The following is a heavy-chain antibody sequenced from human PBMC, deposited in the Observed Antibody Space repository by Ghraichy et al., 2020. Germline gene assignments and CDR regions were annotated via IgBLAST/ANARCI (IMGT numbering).Heavy chain of an antibody. V-gene: IGHV1-18*01. CDR1: GYPFTGFG. CDR2: ITPYSGKT. CDR3: ARDRFGGAGNDFQH. D-gene: IGHD6-19*01. J-gene: IGHJ1*01. Sequence: ASVKVSCTASGYPFTGFGISWVRQAPGQGLEWMGWITPYSGKTNYAQKFQGRVTMTMDTSTTTVYMELRSLRSADTVVYYCARDRFGGAGNDFQHWGQGTLVSVTS.